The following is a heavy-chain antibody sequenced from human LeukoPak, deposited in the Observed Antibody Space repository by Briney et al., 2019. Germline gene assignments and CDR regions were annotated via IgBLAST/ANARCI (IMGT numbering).Heavy chain of an antibody. D-gene: IGHD4-17*01. CDR2: IYYSGST. V-gene: IGHV4-39*01. Sequence: TGGSLRLSCAASGFTVSSNYMGWIRQPPGKGLEWIGSIYYSGSTYYNPSLKSRVTISVDTSKNQFSLKLSSVTAADTAVYYCARHHTVFYFDYWGQGTLVTVSS. CDR3: ARHHTVFYFDY. CDR1: GFTVSSNY. J-gene: IGHJ4*02.